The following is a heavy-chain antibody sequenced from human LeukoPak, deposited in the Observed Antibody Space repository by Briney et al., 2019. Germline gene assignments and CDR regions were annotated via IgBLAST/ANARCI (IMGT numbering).Heavy chain of an antibody. CDR2: INHSGST. CDR1: GGSISSSSYY. D-gene: IGHD6-6*01. Sequence: KSSETLSLTCTVSGGSISSSSYYWGWIRQPPGKGLEWIGEINHSGSTNYNPSLKSRVTISVDTSKNQFSLKLTSVTAADTAMYYCARGQVAASSIAARDEPWDYWGQGTLVTVSS. V-gene: IGHV4-39*07. J-gene: IGHJ4*02. CDR3: ARGQVAASSIAARDEPWDY.